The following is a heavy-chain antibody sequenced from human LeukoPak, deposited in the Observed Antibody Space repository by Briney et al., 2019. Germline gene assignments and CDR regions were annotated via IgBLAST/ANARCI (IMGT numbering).Heavy chain of an antibody. V-gene: IGHV3-21*01. CDR2: ISSSSKYI. CDR3: AKDRRRVVVVAATDY. Sequence: GGSLRLSCAASEFTFSSYNMNWVRQAPGKGLEWVSSISSSSKYIYYADSVKGRFTISRDNAKNSLYLQMNSLRAEDTAVYYCAKDRRRVVVVAATDYWGQGTLVTVSS. CDR1: EFTFSSYN. J-gene: IGHJ4*02. D-gene: IGHD2-15*01.